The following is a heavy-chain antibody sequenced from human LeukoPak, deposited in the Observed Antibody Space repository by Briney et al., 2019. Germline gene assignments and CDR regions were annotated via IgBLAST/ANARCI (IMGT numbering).Heavy chain of an antibody. CDR3: ARGRTLSYLPTDY. Sequence: ASVKVSCKASGYTFTGYYMHWVRQAPGQGLEWMGWINPNSGGTNYAQKFQGRVTMTRDTSISTAYMELSRLRSDDTAVYYCARGRTLSYLPTDYWGQGTLVTVSS. V-gene: IGHV1-2*02. CDR1: GYTFTGYY. CDR2: INPNSGGT. J-gene: IGHJ4*02. D-gene: IGHD1-14*01.